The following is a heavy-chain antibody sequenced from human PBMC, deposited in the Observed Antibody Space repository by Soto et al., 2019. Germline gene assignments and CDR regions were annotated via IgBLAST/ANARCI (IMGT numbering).Heavy chain of an antibody. V-gene: IGHV3-53*02. CDR2: LYSGGTS. J-gene: IGHJ4*02. D-gene: IGHD3-10*01. CDR1: GFSISSNY. CDR3: ARGQQVSTIRGVQGFDY. Sequence: EVQLVETGGGLIQPGGSLRLSCAASGFSISSNYMTWVRQAPGKGLEWVSLLYSGGTSYYADSVKGRFTISRDNSKNTLCLQMNRLKTEDTAVYYCARGQQVSTIRGVQGFDYWGQGTLVTVSS.